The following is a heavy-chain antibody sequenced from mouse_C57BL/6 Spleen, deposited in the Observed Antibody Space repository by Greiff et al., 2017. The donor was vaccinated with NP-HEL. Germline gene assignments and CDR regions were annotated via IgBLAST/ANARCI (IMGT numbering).Heavy chain of an antibody. CDR1: GYTFTSYW. Sequence: QVQLPQPGAELVKPGASVKLSCKASGYTFTSYWMHWVKQRPGQGLEWIGMIHPNSGSTNYNEKFKSKATLTVDKSSSTAYMQLSSLTSEDSAVYYCARRDYYGSSPSYWYFDVWGTGTTVTVSS. D-gene: IGHD1-1*01. CDR3: ARRDYYGSSPSYWYFDV. V-gene: IGHV1-64*01. CDR2: IHPNSGST. J-gene: IGHJ1*03.